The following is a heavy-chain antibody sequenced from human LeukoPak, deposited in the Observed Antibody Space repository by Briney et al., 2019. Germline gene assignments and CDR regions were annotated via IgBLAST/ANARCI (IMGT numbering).Heavy chain of an antibody. CDR1: GFTFSSYA. D-gene: IGHD3-10*01. CDR2: ISYDGSNK. Sequence: PGRSLRLSCAASGFTFSSYAMHWVRQAPGKGLEWVAVISYDGSNKYYADSVKGRFTISRDNSKNTLYLHIRSLRPDDTAIYFCCFGSGKGSYFDYWGQGTRVTVSS. CDR3: CFGSGKGSYFDY. V-gene: IGHV3-30-3*01. J-gene: IGHJ4*02.